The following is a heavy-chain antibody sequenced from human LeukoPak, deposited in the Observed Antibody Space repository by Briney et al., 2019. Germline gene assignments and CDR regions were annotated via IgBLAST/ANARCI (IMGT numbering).Heavy chain of an antibody. D-gene: IGHD3-9*01. J-gene: IGHJ5*02. CDR2: INHSGST. Sequence: SETLSLTCAVYGGSFSGYYWSWIRQPPGKGLEWIGEINHSGSTNYNPSLKSRVTISVDTSKNQFSLKLSSVTAADTAVYYCARHWNYDIFSWGQGTLVAVSS. CDR1: GGSFSGYY. CDR3: ARHWNYDIFS. V-gene: IGHV4-34*01.